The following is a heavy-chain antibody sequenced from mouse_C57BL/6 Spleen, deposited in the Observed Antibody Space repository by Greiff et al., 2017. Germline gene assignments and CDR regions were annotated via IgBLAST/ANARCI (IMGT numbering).Heavy chain of an antibody. CDR2: IHPNSGST. D-gene: IGHD1-1*01. CDR1: GYTFTSYW. V-gene: IGHV1-64*01. J-gene: IGHJ1*03. CDR3: ARTDYDGSSGYFDV. Sequence: VQLQQPGAELVKPGASVKLSCKASGYTFTSYWMHWVKQRPGQGLEWIGLIHPNSGSTNYNETFKRKATLTVGKSSITAYMQLSSLTSEDAAVYYCARTDYDGSSGYFDVWGTGTTVTVSS.